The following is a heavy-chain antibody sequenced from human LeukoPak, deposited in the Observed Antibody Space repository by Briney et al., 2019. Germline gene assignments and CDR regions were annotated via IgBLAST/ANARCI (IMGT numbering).Heavy chain of an antibody. V-gene: IGHV4-4*07. CDR1: GGSISSYY. CDR3: ARDGGIQLWLRWWFDP. J-gene: IGHJ5*02. Sequence: NPSETLSLTCTVSGGSISSYYWSWIRQPAGKGLEWIGRIYTSGSTNYNPSLKSRVTMSVDTSKNQFSLKLSSVTAADTAVYYCARDGGIQLWLRWWFDPWGQGTLVTVSS. CDR2: IYTSGST. D-gene: IGHD5-18*01.